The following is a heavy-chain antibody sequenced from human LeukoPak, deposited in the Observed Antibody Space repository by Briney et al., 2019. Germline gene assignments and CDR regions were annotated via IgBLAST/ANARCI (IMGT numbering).Heavy chain of an antibody. Sequence: GASVKVSCKASGYTFTSYAMHWVRQAPGQGLEWMGWISTDSQNTNYIQKVQGRVTVTTDTSTSTVYMELRSLRSDDTAVYYCARDALLEGSDYWGQGTLVTVSS. CDR1: GYTFTSYA. CDR2: ISTDSQNT. J-gene: IGHJ4*02. CDR3: ARDALLEGSDY. V-gene: IGHV1-18*01.